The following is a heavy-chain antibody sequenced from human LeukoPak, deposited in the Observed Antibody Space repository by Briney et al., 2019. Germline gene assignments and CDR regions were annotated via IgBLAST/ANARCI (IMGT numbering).Heavy chain of an antibody. Sequence: GGSLRLSCAASGFTFSNYWMHWVRQAPGKGLVWVPRINTDGRSTDYADSVKGRFTISRDNAKNTLYLQMNSLRAEDTAVYYCVRDEYSSGWYELVYWGQGTLVTVSS. CDR2: INTDGRST. J-gene: IGHJ4*02. CDR1: GFTFSNYW. V-gene: IGHV3-74*01. CDR3: VRDEYSSGWYELVY. D-gene: IGHD6-19*01.